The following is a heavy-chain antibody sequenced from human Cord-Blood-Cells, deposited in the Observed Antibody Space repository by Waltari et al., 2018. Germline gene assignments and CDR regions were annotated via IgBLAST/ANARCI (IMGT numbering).Heavy chain of an antibody. Sequence: QVQLQQWGAGLLKPSETLSLTCAVYGGSFSGYYWSCIRQPPGKGLEWIGEINKSGSTNYNPSLKSRVTISVDTSKNQFSLKLSSVTAADTAVYYCARGAPGVGAPFDYWGQGTLVTVSS. J-gene: IGHJ4*02. D-gene: IGHD1-26*01. V-gene: IGHV4-34*01. CDR3: ARGAPGVGAPFDY. CDR2: INKSGST. CDR1: GGSFSGYY.